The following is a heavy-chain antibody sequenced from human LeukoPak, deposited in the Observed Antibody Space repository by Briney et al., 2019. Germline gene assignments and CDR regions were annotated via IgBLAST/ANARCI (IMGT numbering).Heavy chain of an antibody. V-gene: IGHV4-59*01. CDR3: ARGDTAMVL. CDR1: GGSLSGDY. Sequence: SETLSLTCTVSGGSLSGDYWSWIRQPPGKGLEWIGYIYYSGTTNYNPSLKSRVTISVDTSKNHLSLKLGSVTAADTAVYYCARGDTAMVLWGQGTLVTVSS. CDR2: IYYSGTT. D-gene: IGHD5-18*01. J-gene: IGHJ4*02.